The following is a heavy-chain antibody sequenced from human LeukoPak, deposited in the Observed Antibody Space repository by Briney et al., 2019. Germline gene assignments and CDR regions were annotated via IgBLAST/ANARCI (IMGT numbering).Heavy chain of an antibody. CDR3: AREKGSSWYGGLYSRDY. CDR1: GFTFSSYE. D-gene: IGHD6-13*01. CDR2: ISGSGNDI. V-gene: IGHV3-48*03. Sequence: GGSLTLSRAASGFTFSSYEMNWVRQTPGKGLQWVSYISGSGNDIYYADSVKGRVTISRDNDKNSLFLQMNSLRAEDTAVYYCAREKGSSWYGGLYSRDYWGQGTVVSVSS. J-gene: IGHJ4*02.